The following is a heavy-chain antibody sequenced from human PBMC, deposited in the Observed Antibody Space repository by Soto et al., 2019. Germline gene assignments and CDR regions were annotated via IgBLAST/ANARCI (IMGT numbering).Heavy chain of an antibody. CDR3: ARGGRYYDILTGYYPSYYFDY. CDR1: GGSFSGYY. V-gene: IGHV4-34*01. D-gene: IGHD3-9*01. Sequence: SETLSLTCAVYGGSFSGYYWSWIRQPPGKGLEWIGEINHSGSTNYNPSLKSRVTISVDTSKNQFSLKLGSVTAADTAVYYCARGGRYYDILTGYYPSYYFDYWGQGTLVTVSS. CDR2: INHSGST. J-gene: IGHJ4*02.